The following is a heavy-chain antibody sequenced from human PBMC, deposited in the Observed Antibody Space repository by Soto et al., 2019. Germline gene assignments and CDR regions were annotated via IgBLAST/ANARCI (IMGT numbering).Heavy chain of an antibody. CDR2: IHPSGDT. J-gene: IGHJ1*01. V-gene: IGHV1-46*01. CDR1: GYKFTTYF. Sequence: GXSVKVSCRASGYKFTTYFIHWVRQAPVQGLEWMGMIHPSGDTGYAQKFRGRVTMTIDTSTTTAYMELRNLTSEDTAVYFSVRGYCTTSPCSGDFQFWGQGTLVTVSS. CDR3: VRGYCTTSPCSGDFQF. D-gene: IGHD2-15*01.